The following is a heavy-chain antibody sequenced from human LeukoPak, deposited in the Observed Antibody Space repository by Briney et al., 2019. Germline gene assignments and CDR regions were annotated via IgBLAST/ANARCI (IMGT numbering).Heavy chain of an antibody. CDR1: GGSISSYY. V-gene: IGHV4-59*01. J-gene: IGHJ3*02. D-gene: IGHD3-9*01. CDR3: ARAVYYYDILTGYYRSGAFDI. CDR2: IYYSGST. Sequence: SETLSLTCTVSGGSISSYYWSWIRQPPGKGLEWIGYIYYSGSTNYNPSLKSRVPISVDTSKNQFSLKLSSVTAADTAVYYCARAVYYYDILTGYYRSGAFDIWGQGTMVTVSS.